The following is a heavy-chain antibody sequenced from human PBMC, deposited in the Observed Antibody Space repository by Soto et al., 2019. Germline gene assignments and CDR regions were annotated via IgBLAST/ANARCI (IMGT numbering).Heavy chain of an antibody. D-gene: IGHD2-15*01. CDR2: ISSNGGST. V-gene: IGHV3-64D*06. CDR1: GFSFSSFA. CDR3: VKVGVRCSGGSCYSGLYTMDV. Sequence: PGGSLRLSCAASGFSFSSFAMHWVRQAPGKGLEFVSAISSNGGSTYYADSVKDRFTISRDNSKNTLYLQMSSLRAEDTAVYYCVKVGVRCSGGSCYSGLYTMDVWGQGTTVTVSS. J-gene: IGHJ6*02.